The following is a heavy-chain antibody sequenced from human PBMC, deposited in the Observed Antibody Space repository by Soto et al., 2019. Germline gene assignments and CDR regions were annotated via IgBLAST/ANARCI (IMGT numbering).Heavy chain of an antibody. J-gene: IGHJ4*02. Sequence: SLRLSCASSVFSFDDYAMHCVRQSPGKGLEWVTGISWNSGTIGYADSVKGRFTISRDNAKNSLYLQMNSLRAEDTALYYCARDVWSRASGPPDCWGQGTRVRVS. CDR1: VFSFDDYA. CDR3: ARDVWSRASGPPDC. CDR2: ISWNSGTI. V-gene: IGHV3-9*01. D-gene: IGHD3-10*01.